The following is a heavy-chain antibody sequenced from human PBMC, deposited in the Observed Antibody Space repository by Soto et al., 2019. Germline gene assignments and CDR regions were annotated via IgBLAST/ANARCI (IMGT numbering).Heavy chain of an antibody. CDR2: ISYDGGNK. Sequence: QVQLVESGGGVVQPGRSLRLSCAASGFTFSSYAMHWVRQAPGKGLEWVAVISYDGGNKYYADSVKGRFTISRDNSKNTLYLQMNSLRAEDTAVYYCARAEGDYYDSSGQEYFQHWGQGTLVTVSS. CDR3: ARAEGDYYDSSGQEYFQH. V-gene: IGHV3-30-3*01. D-gene: IGHD3-22*01. J-gene: IGHJ1*01. CDR1: GFTFSSYA.